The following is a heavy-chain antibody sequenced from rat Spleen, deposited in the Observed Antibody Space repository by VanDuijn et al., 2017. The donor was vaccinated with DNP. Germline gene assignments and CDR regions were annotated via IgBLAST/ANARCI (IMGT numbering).Heavy chain of an antibody. CDR1: GFTFSNYY. D-gene: IGHD1-10*01. CDR3: TRDRKNYDYFDY. CDR2: ISYDGSTT. J-gene: IGHJ2*01. V-gene: IGHV5-7*01. Sequence: EVQLVESGGGLVQPGRSLKLSCAASGFTFSNYYMAWVRQAPKKGLEWVATISYDGSTTYYRDSVKGRFTISRDDAKNTLYLQMDSLRSEDTATYYCTRDRKNYDYFDYWGQGVMVTVSS.